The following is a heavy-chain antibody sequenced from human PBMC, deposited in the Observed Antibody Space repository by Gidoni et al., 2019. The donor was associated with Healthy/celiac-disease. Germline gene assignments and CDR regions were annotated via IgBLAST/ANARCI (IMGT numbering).Heavy chain of an antibody. D-gene: IGHD2-2*01. Sequence: QVQLVQSGAEVKKPGSSVKVSCKASGGTFSSYAISWVRQAPGQGLEWMGGIIPIFGTANYAQKFQGRVTITADESTSTAYMELSSLRSEDTAVYYCARVSRGYCSSTSCYLNYYMDVWGKGTTVTVSS. J-gene: IGHJ6*03. CDR1: GGTFSSYA. V-gene: IGHV1-69*01. CDR3: ARVSRGYCSSTSCYLNYYMDV. CDR2: IIPIFGTA.